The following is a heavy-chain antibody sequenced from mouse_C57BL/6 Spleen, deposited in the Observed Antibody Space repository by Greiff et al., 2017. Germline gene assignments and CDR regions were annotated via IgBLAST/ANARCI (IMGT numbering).Heavy chain of an antibody. CDR2: INPSNGGT. D-gene: IGHD2-3*01. CDR1: GYTFTSYW. J-gene: IGHJ1*03. V-gene: IGHV1-53*01. Sequence: QVQLQQSGTELVKPGASVKLSCKASGYTFTSYWMHWVKQRPGQGLEWIGNINPSNGGTNYNEKFKSKATLTVDKSSSTAYMQLSSLTSEDSAVYYGARGGDGYREHWYFDVWGTGTTVTVSS. CDR3: ARGGDGYREHWYFDV.